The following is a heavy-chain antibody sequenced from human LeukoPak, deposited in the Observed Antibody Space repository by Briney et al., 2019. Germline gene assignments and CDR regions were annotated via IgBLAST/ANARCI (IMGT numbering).Heavy chain of an antibody. D-gene: IGHD6-6*01. J-gene: IGHJ3*02. CDR2: IYYSGST. CDR1: GGSISSYY. Sequence: PSETLSLTCTVSGGSISSYYWSWIRQPPGKGLEWIGYIYYSGSTNYNPSLKSRVTISVDTSKNQFSLKLSSVTAADTAVYYCARIEYSSSSGALDIWGQGTMVTVSS. V-gene: IGHV4-59*01. CDR3: ARIEYSSSSGALDI.